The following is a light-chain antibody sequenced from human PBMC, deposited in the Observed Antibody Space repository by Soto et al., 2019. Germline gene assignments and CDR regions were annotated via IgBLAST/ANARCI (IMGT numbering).Light chain of an antibody. CDR2: EAS. CDR3: QQYSDYPWT. J-gene: IGKJ1*01. V-gene: IGKV1-5*03. Sequence: DIQMTQSPSTLSASVGDRVTITCRASQSISPWLAWYQQKPGKAPKVLIYEASTLESGVPSRFSGSGSGPEFTLTISSLQPDDFATYYCQQYSDYPWTFGQGTKVEIK. CDR1: QSISPW.